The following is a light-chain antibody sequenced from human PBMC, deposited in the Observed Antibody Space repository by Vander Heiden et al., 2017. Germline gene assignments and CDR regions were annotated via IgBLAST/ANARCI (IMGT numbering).Light chain of an antibody. CDR1: HSVISN. Sequence: ELGMTQPPLTLSVAPGEGATPTCRASHSVISNFACYHQKPGQAPRLLIYGEATRATGIPARFSGSGFGTEFTLTISSLQSEDFAVYYCQQYNNWPPYTFGQGTKLEIK. V-gene: IGKV3-15*01. CDR2: GEA. CDR3: QQYNNWPPYT. J-gene: IGKJ2*01.